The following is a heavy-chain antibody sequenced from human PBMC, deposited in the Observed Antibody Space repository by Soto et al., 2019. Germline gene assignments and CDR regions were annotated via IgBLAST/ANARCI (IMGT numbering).Heavy chain of an antibody. CDR3: ARAQPTYSSSYFDY. Sequence: EVQLLESGGDLVKPGGSLRLSCAASGFTCSSYAMSGVRQAPGKGLEWVSTISGRGDDTYYTDSVKGRFTISRDNSKNTLYVHMNILLAEDTAVYYCARAQPTYSSSYFDYWGQGNLGTVSS. CDR1: GFTCSSYA. J-gene: IGHJ4*02. CDR2: ISGRGDDT. V-gene: IGHV3-23*01. D-gene: IGHD3-22*01.